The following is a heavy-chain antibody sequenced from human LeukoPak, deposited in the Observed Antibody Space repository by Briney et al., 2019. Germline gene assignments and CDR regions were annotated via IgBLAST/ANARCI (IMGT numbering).Heavy chain of an antibody. D-gene: IGHD4-17*01. Sequence: TSETLSLTCAVYGGSFSGYYWSWIRQPPGKGLEWIGSIYYSGSTYYNPSLKSRVTISVDTSKNQFSLKLSSVTAADTAVYYCARPPSYGHNWFDPWGQGTLVTVSS. CDR3: ARPPSYGHNWFDP. CDR1: GGSFSGYY. J-gene: IGHJ5*02. CDR2: IYYSGST. V-gene: IGHV4-34*01.